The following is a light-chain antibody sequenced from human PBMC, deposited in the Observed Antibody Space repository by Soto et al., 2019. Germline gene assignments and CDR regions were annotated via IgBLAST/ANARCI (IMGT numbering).Light chain of an antibody. Sequence: DIQMTQSPSTLSASVGDRVTITCRASQSISSWLAWYQQKPGKAPKLLIYDASSLESGVPSRFSGSGSGTEFTLTISSLQPDDFATYYCQQYNSYPTFGQGIKVDI. J-gene: IGKJ1*01. CDR2: DAS. CDR1: QSISSW. CDR3: QQYNSYPT. V-gene: IGKV1-5*01.